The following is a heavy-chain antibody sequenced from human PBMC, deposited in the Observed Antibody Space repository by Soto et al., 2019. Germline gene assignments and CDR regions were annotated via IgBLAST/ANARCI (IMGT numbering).Heavy chain of an antibody. CDR2: IYHSGST. D-gene: IGHD1-1*01. V-gene: IGHV4-38-2*02. J-gene: IGHJ4*02. CDR1: GYFISSGSY. Sequence: SETLSLTCAVSGYFISSGSYWGWIRQPPGKGLEWIGSIYHSGSTYYNASLKSRVTISVDTSKNQSSLKLNSVTATDTAIYYCARELDRYVDYWGKGTLVTVSS. CDR3: ARELDRYVDY.